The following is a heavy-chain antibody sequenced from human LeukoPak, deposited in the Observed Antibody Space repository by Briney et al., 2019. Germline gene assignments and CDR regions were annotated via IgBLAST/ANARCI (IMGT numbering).Heavy chain of an antibody. CDR3: AKGYCSSTSCSKGY. J-gene: IGHJ4*02. CDR2: ISWNSGSI. Sequence: GGSLRLSCAASGFTFDDYAMHWVRQAPGKGLEWVSGISWNSGSIGYADSVKGRFTISRDNAKNSLYLQMNSLRAEDTALYYCAKGYCSSTSCSKGYWGQGTLVTVSS. CDR1: GFTFDDYA. D-gene: IGHD2-2*01. V-gene: IGHV3-9*01.